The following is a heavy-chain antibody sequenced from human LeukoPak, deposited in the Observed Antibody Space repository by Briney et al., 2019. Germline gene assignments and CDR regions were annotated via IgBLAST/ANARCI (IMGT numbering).Heavy chain of an antibody. CDR2: IYYGGST. CDR1: GDSINRNY. V-gene: IGHV4-59*01. Sequence: SETLSLTCSVSGDSINRNYWSWMRQPPGKGLEWIGYIYYGGSTNYNPPLKSRVSMSVDTSKNQFSLNLSSVTAADTAVYHCARLLAGCPGGRCRAHFDYWGQGTLVTVSS. J-gene: IGHJ4*02. CDR3: ARLLAGCPGGRCRAHFDY. D-gene: IGHD2-15*01.